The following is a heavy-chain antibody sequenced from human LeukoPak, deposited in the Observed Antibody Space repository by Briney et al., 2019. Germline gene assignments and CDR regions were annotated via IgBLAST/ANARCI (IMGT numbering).Heavy chain of an antibody. CDR1: GFTFSSYA. J-gene: IGHJ4*02. Sequence: GGSLRLSCAASGFTFSSYAMSWVRQAPGKGLERVSDISDSGASTYYADSVKGRFTISRDNSKNTLYLQMNSLRAEDTATYYCAKLRYSGYGPGDYWGQGTLVTVSS. CDR3: AKLRYSGYGPGDY. CDR2: ISDSGAST. V-gene: IGHV3-23*01. D-gene: IGHD5-12*01.